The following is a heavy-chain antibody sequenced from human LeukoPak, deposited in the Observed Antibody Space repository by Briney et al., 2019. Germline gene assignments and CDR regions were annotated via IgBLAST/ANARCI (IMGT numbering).Heavy chain of an antibody. CDR1: GYCFTSYW. V-gene: IGHV5-51*01. J-gene: IGHJ4*02. CDR3: ATAQQGFYQCDY. D-gene: IGHD2-2*01. Sequence: GESLNISCKCSGYCFTSYWIGWVRQLPREGVEWMGIIYPGEYDTRYSQYFQGQVTISGDKSISTAYLQWSSLKASDTAMYYCATAQQGFYQCDYWRQGTLLTVSS. CDR2: IYPGEYDT.